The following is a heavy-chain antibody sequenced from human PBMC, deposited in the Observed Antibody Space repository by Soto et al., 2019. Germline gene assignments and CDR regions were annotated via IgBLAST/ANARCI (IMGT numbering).Heavy chain of an antibody. V-gene: IGHV4-31*03. CDR3: AREGAPTPPTRPPLIVATRSIDY. CDR1: GGSISSGGYY. CDR2: IYYSGST. J-gene: IGHJ4*02. D-gene: IGHD5-12*01. Sequence: SETLSLTCTVSGGSISSGGYYWSWIRQHPGKGLEWIGYIYYSGSTYYNPSLKSRVTISVDTSKNQFSLKLSSVTAADTAVYYCAREGAPTPPTRPPLIVATRSIDYWGQGTLVTVSS.